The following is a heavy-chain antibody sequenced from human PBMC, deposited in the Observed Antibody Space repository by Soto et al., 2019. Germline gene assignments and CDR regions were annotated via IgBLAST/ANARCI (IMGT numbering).Heavy chain of an antibody. Sequence: SETLSLTCTVSGGSISSSSYYWGWIRQPPGKGLEWIGSIYYSGSTYYNPSLKSRVTISVDTSKNQFSLKLSSVTAADTAVYYCARRKTYYGSGSYYAGYGMDVWGQGTTVTVSS. CDR2: IYYSGST. V-gene: IGHV4-39*01. CDR1: GGSISSSSYY. D-gene: IGHD3-10*01. CDR3: ARRKTYYGSGSYYAGYGMDV. J-gene: IGHJ6*02.